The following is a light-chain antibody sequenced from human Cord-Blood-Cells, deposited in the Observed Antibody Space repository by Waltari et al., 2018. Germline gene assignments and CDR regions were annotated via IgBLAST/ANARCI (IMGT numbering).Light chain of an antibody. CDR3: QQRSNWPLT. Sequence: EIVLTQSPATLSLSPGERAPLSCRASQSVSSYLAWYQQKPGQAPRLLIYDASNRATGIPARFSGSGSGTDFTLTISSLEPEDFAVYYCQQRSNWPLTFGGGTKVEFK. CDR2: DAS. J-gene: IGKJ4*01. V-gene: IGKV3-11*01. CDR1: QSVSSY.